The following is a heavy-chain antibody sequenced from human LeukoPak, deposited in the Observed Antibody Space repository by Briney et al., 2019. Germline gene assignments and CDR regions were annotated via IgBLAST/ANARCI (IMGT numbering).Heavy chain of an antibody. CDR2: INHSGST. CDR1: GGSFSGYY. V-gene: IGHV4-34*01. CDR3: ARALLPRSLFDF. J-gene: IGHJ4*02. D-gene: IGHD3-10*01. Sequence: SETLSLTCAVYGGSFSGYYWSWIRQPPGKGLEWIGEINHSGSTNYNPSLKSRVTISVDTSKNQFSLKLTSVAAADTAVYYCARALLPRSLFDFWGQGTLVTVSS.